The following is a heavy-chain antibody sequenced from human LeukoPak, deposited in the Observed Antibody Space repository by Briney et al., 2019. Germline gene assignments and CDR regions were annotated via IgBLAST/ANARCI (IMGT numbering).Heavy chain of an antibody. D-gene: IGHD3-16*01. CDR1: GFTFSSYW. Sequence: GGSLRLSCAASGFTFSSYWMHWVRQAPGKGLVWVSVINNDGSGTNYADSVKGRSTISRDNAKNTLYLQMTSLGAEDTAVYYCVRGGSGHAMDVWGRGTAVTVSS. CDR3: VRGGSGHAMDV. CDR2: INNDGSGT. J-gene: IGHJ6*02. V-gene: IGHV3-74*01.